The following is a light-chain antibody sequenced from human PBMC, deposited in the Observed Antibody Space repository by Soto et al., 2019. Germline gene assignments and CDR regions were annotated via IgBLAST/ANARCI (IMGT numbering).Light chain of an antibody. CDR3: QQRSTWPRT. CDR1: QSVTSY. V-gene: IGKV3-11*01. CDR2: DAF. J-gene: IGKJ2*01. Sequence: EIVLTQSPATLSLSPGERATLSCRASQSVTSYLDWYQQKPGQAPRLLIYDAFNRATGIPARFSGSGSGTDFTLTISSLEPEDFAVYYCQQRSTWPRTFGQGTKLEIK.